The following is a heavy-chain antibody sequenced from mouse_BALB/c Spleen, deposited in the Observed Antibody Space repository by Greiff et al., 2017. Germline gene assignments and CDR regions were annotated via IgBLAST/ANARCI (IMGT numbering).Heavy chain of an antibody. V-gene: IGHV2-2*02. Sequence: VQRVESGPGLVQPSQSLSITCTVSGFSLTSYGVHWVRQSPGKGLEWLGVIWSGGSTDYNAAFISRLSISKDNSKSQVFFKMNSLQANDTAIYYCARGGNYVFYAMDYWGQGTSVTVSS. CDR3: ARGGNYVFYAMDY. D-gene: IGHD2-1*01. J-gene: IGHJ4*01. CDR1: GFSLTSYG. CDR2: IWSGGST.